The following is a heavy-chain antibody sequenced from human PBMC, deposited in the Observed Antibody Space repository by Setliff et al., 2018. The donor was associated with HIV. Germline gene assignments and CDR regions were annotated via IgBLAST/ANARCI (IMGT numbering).Heavy chain of an antibody. CDR1: GASISSGGYY. D-gene: IGHD7-27*01. Sequence: TLSLTCTVSGASISSGGYYWNWIRQLPGKGLEWIGYILDSGSTYYNPSFRGRLSMSIDTSANQFSVELTSVTAADTALYFCARVPNWGSAPFAYDVWGLGTMVTVSS. CDR3: ARVPNWGSAPFAYDV. V-gene: IGHV4-31*03. CDR2: ILDSGST. J-gene: IGHJ3*01.